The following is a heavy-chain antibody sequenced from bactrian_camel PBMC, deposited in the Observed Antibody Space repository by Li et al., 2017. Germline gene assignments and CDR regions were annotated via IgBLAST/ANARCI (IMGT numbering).Heavy chain of an antibody. Sequence: VQLVESGGGLVQPGGSLRLSCSASGFQFADYPMSWVRQAPGKGLEWVASISDDSRATQYKDFLEARFTISRDNSKSTLYLQMNSLKSEDTATYYCAKELGSTLAGSGRSPGTQVTVS. V-gene: IGHV3-1*01. CDR1: GFQFADYP. J-gene: IGHJ4*01. D-gene: IGHD6*01. CDR2: ISDDSRAT.